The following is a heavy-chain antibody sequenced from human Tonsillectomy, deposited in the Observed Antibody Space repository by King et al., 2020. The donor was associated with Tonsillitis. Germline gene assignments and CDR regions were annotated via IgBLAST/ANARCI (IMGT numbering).Heavy chain of an antibody. CDR2: ISWNSGSI. CDR1: GFTFDNYA. V-gene: IGHV3-9*01. D-gene: IGHD6-6*01. J-gene: IGHJ6*02. CDR3: AKDISIAPRWGMDG. Sequence: VQLVESGGGLVQPGRSLRLSCAASGFTFDNYAMHWVRQAPGKGLEWVSGISWNSGSIGYADSVKGRFTISRDNAKNSLYLQMSSLRAEDTAFYYCAKDISIAPRWGMDGWGQGTTVTVSS.